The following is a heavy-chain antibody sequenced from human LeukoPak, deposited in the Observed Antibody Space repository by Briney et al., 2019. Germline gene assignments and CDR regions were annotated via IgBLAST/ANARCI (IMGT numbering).Heavy chain of an antibody. V-gene: IGHV1-2*02. J-gene: IGHJ4*02. D-gene: IGHD3-10*01. CDR1: GYTFTGYY. CDR2: INPNSGGT. Sequence: GASVKVSCKASGYTFTGYYMHWVRQAPGQGLEWMGWINPNSGGTNYAQKFQGRVTMTRDTSISTAYMELSRLRSDDTAVYYCARDQEYGSGSYPYWGQGTLVTVSS. CDR3: ARDQEYGSGSYPY.